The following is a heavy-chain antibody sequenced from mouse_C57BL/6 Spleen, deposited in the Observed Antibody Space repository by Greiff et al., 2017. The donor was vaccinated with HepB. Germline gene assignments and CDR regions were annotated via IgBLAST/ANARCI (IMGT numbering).Heavy chain of an antibody. CDR1: GYTFTSYW. V-gene: IGHV1-64*01. Sequence: VQLQQSGAELVKPGASVKLSCKASGYTFTSYWMHWVKQRPGQGLEWIGMIHPNRGSTNYNEKFKSKATLTVDKSSSTAYMQLSSLTSEDSAVYYSARGGVYYDGEGWYFDVWGTGTTVTVSS. CDR2: IHPNRGST. J-gene: IGHJ1*03. D-gene: IGHD2-4*01. CDR3: ARGGVYYDGEGWYFDV.